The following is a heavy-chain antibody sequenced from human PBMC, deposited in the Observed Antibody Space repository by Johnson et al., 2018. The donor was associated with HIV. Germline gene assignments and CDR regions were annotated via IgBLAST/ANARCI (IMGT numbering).Heavy chain of an antibody. CDR3: VRRFYDSSAFDI. Sequence: EVQLLESGGGVVQPGGSLRLSCAASGFTFSSYGMHWVRQAPGNGLEWVSYISSSGSTTYYADSVKGRFTISRDNAKNSLYLQMNSLRAEDTAVYYCVRRFYDSSAFDIWGQGTLVTVSS. D-gene: IGHD3-22*01. CDR1: GFTFSSYG. J-gene: IGHJ3*02. CDR2: ISSSGSTT. V-gene: IGHV3-48*04.